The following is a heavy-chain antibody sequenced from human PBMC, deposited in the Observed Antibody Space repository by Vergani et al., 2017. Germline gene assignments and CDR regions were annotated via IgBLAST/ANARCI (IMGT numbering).Heavy chain of an antibody. Sequence: QVQLQQWGAGLLKLSETLSLTCAVYGGSFSGYYWSWIRQPPGKGLEWIGEINHSGSTNYNPSLKSRVTISVDTSKNQFSLKLSSVTAADTAVYYCARGYGGIVGYCSSTSCYTSNWFDPWGQGTLVTVSS. CDR3: ARGYGGIVGYCSSTSCYTSNWFDP. CDR1: GGSFSGYY. J-gene: IGHJ5*02. V-gene: IGHV4-34*01. D-gene: IGHD2-2*02. CDR2: INHSGST.